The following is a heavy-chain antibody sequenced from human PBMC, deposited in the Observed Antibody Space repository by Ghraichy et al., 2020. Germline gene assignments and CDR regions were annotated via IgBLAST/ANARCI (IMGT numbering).Heavy chain of an antibody. Sequence: SQTLSLTCTVSGGSISSSSYYWNWIRQPAGKGLEWIGRLYSNGNTNYNPSLESRVTMSLDTSKNQFSLKLNSVTAADTAVYYCAREGGSDRPGSNWKNWLGPWRQGVLVTVSS. CDR3: AREGGSDRPGSNWKNWLGP. CDR1: GGSISSSSYY. D-gene: IGHD1-20*01. CDR2: LYSNGNT. J-gene: IGHJ5*02. V-gene: IGHV4-61*02.